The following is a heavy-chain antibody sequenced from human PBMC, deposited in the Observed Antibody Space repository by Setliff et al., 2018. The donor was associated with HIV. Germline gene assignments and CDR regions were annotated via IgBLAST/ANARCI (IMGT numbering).Heavy chain of an antibody. CDR1: GFTFSSYA. CDR3: ARDQLAMVRRNGMDV. Sequence: GGSLRLSCEASGFTFSSYAMQWVRQAPGKGLEWVAAITSDGSNEYYADSVKGRFTISRDNSKNTLYVQMNSLRVEDTAVYYCARDQLAMVRRNGMDVWGQGTTVTVSS. D-gene: IGHD3-10*01. V-gene: IGHV3-30*04. J-gene: IGHJ6*02. CDR2: ITSDGSNE.